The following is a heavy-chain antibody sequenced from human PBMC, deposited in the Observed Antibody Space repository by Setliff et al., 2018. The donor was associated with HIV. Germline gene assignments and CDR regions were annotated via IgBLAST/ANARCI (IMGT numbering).Heavy chain of an antibody. Sequence: SQTLSLPCAISGDSVSSNSAAWNWIRQSPSRGLEWLGRTYYKSKWYNDYAVSVKSRITINPDTSKNQFSLQLSSVTPEDTAVYYCASGAVAATGHYYYYYMDVWGKGTTVTVSS. CDR2: TYYKSKWYN. CDR1: GDSVSSNSAA. CDR3: ASGAVAATGHYYYYYMDV. J-gene: IGHJ6*03. D-gene: IGHD6-19*01. V-gene: IGHV6-1*01.